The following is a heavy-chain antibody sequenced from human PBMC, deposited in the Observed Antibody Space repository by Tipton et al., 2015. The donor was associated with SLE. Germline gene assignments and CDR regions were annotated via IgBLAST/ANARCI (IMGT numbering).Heavy chain of an antibody. J-gene: IGHJ4*02. V-gene: IGHV4-61*02. CDR1: GGSISSRNYY. D-gene: IGHD6-13*01. Sequence: GLVKPSETLSLTCAVSGGSISSRNYYWTWIRQPAGKGLEWIGHLYTSGFTNYNPSLKSRVTISVDTSKNQFSLKLSSVTAADTAVYYCARLGYSSPDYWGQGTLVTVSS. CDR3: ARLGYSSPDY. CDR2: LYTSGFT.